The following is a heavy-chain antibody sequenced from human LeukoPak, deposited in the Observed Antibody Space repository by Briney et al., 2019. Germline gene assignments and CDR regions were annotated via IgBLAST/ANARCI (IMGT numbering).Heavy chain of an antibody. CDR3: ARGMKWFDP. V-gene: IGHV4-61*01. Sequence: SETLSLTCTVSGGSVSSGSYYWSWIRQPPEKGLEWIGYIYYSGSTNYNPSLKSRVTISVDTSKNQFSLKLSSVTAADTAVYYCARGMKWFDPWGQGTLVTVSS. J-gene: IGHJ5*02. CDR2: IYYSGST. CDR1: GGSVSSGSYY.